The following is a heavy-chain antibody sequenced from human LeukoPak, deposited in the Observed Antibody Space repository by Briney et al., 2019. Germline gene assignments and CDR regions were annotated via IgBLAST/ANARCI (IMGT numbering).Heavy chain of an antibody. CDR1: GLTFSSYS. Sequence: GGSLRLSCAASGLTFSSYSMSWVRQAPGKGLEWVSSISSSSSYIYYADSVRGRFTISRDNAKNSLYLQMNSLRVGDTAVYYCVRDRGVRITGTTGYWGQGTLVTVSS. V-gene: IGHV3-21*01. CDR3: VRDRGVRITGTTGY. J-gene: IGHJ4*02. CDR2: ISSSSSYI. D-gene: IGHD1-7*01.